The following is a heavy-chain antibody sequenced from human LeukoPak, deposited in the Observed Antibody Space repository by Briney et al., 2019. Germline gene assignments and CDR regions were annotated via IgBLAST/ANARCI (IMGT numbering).Heavy chain of an antibody. CDR1: GYTFTDYY. CDR3: AREGIQLWLDLSY. D-gene: IGHD5-18*01. J-gene: IGHJ4*02. Sequence: ASVKVSCKASGYTFTDYYMHWVRQAPGQGLEWMGWINPNSGGTNYAQKFQGRVTMTTDTSISTAYMEVSRLRSDDTAVYYCAREGIQLWLDLSYWGQGTLVTVSS. V-gene: IGHV1-2*02. CDR2: INPNSGGT.